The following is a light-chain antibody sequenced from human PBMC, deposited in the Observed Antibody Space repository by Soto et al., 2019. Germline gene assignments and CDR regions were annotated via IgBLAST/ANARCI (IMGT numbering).Light chain of an antibody. CDR3: SSFTSSTTRV. V-gene: IGLV2-14*03. Sequence: QSALTQPASVSGSPGQSITISCTGSSSDIGGYDYVSWYQQYPGKAPKLMIYDVSNRPSGVSNRFSGSKSGNTASLTISVLQADDEADYYCSSFTSSTTRVFGTGTKVTVL. CDR1: SSDIGGYDY. J-gene: IGLJ1*01. CDR2: DVS.